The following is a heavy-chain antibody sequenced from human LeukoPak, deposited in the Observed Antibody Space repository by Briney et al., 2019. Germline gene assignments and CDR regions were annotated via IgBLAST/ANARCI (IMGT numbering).Heavy chain of an antibody. V-gene: IGHV3-23*01. CDR3: AKGYTSGWFPWFDP. J-gene: IGHJ5*02. Sequence: GGSLRLSCAASGFTFSRNANSWVRQAPGKGLEWVSGISGSGDSTYNADSVKGRFSISRDNSKNTMYLQMNSLRAEDTAVYYCAKGYTSGWFPWFDPWGQGTLVTVSS. CDR2: ISGSGDST. CDR1: GFTFSRNA. D-gene: IGHD6-19*01.